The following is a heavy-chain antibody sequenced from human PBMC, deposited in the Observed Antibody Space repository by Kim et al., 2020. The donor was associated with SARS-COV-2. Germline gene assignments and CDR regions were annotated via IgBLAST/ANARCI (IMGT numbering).Heavy chain of an antibody. D-gene: IGHD5-12*01. CDR2: IKAGGDNS. CDR1: GFNFGTFY. J-gene: IGHJ4*02. CDR3: VKGAWLDY. V-gene: IGHV3-23*01. Sequence: GGSLRLSCVASGFNFGTFYMSWVRQAPGKGLKWVAIIKAGGDNSYYAESVRGRFTVSRDNATNTLYLQMNDLRVDDTAVYYCVKGAWLDYFGGGALVTAS.